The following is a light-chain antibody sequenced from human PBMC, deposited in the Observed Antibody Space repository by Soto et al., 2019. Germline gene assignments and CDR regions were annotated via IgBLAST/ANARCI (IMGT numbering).Light chain of an antibody. V-gene: IGKV3D-15*01. CDR2: EAS. J-gene: IGKJ4*01. Sequence: EIVMTQSPATLSVSPGYGASLSCRASQSVGSNLAWYQQIPGQSPRLLMYEASTRAPGIPDRFSGSGSGSEFTLTISSLQSKDFALYYCQQYDSWPLIFGGGTKVEIK. CDR3: QQYDSWPLI. CDR1: QSVGSN.